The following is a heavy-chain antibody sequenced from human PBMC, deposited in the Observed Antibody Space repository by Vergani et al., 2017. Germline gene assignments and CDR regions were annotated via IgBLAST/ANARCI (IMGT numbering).Heavy chain of an antibody. CDR3: ARAGGGYSYGYAGAFDI. J-gene: IGHJ3*02. V-gene: IGHV1-46*03. D-gene: IGHD5-18*01. Sequence: QVQLVQSGAEVKKPGASVKVSCKASGYTFTSYYMHWVRQAPGQGLEGMGIINPSGGSTSYAEKFQGRVTMTRDTSTSTVYMELSSLRSEDTAVYYCARAGGGYSYGYAGAFDIWGQGTMVTVSS. CDR1: GYTFTSYY. CDR2: INPSGGST.